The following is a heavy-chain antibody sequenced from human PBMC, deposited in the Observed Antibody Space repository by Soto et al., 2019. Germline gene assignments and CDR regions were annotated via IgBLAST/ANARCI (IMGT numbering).Heavy chain of an antibody. V-gene: IGHV1-3*01. J-gene: IGHJ6*03. CDR3: ASDLWTAAGTGDYYYYYMDV. CDR2: INAGNGNT. Sequence: QVPLVQSGAEVKKPGASVKVSCKASGYTFTSYAMHWVRQAPGQRLEWMGWINAGNGNTKYSQKFQGRVTITRDTSASTAYMELSSLRSEDTAVYYCASDLWTAAGTGDYYYYYMDVWGKGTTVTVSS. D-gene: IGHD6-13*01. CDR1: GYTFTSYA.